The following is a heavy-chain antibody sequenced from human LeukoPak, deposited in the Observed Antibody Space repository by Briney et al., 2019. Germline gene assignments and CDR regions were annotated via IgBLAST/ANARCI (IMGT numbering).Heavy chain of an antibody. Sequence: SETLSLTCAVSGYSLSSGYYWGWIRQPPGKGLEWIGSIYHSGSTYYNPSLKRRVTISVDTSKNQFSLKLSSVTAADTAVYYCARLGYQLPIHPPGYWGQGTLVTVSS. J-gene: IGHJ4*02. V-gene: IGHV4-38-2*01. D-gene: IGHD2-2*01. CDR2: IYHSGST. CDR1: GYSLSSGYY. CDR3: ARLGYQLPIHPPGY.